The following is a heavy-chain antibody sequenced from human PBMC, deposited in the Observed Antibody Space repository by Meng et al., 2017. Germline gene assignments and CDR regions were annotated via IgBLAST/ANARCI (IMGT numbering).Heavy chain of an antibody. CDR2: ISGDGSIT. D-gene: IGHD1-1*01. J-gene: IGHJ4*02. CDR1: GFTFSSYA. CDR3: LDEAPRSDY. Sequence: EVQLLESGGGLVQPGGSLRLSCAASGFTFSSYAMSWVRQVPGKGLVWVSRISGDGSITNYADSVKGRFTISRDNAKNTLYLQMNSLRPEDTAVYYCLDEAPRSDYWGQGSLVTVSS. V-gene: IGHV3-74*02.